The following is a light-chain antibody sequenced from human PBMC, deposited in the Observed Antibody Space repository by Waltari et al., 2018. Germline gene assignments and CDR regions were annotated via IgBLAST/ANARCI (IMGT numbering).Light chain of an antibody. CDR1: QSLFYSSNNENY. V-gene: IGKV4-1*01. Sequence: DIVLTQSPDSLAVSLGESATINCKSSQSLFYSSNNENYLAWYQQKPGQPPRRLIYWASNRESGVPDRFSGSGSGTDFTLTISGLQAEDVAVYYCQQYFSSPPWTFGQGTKVEIK. CDR3: QQYFSSPPWT. J-gene: IGKJ1*01. CDR2: WAS.